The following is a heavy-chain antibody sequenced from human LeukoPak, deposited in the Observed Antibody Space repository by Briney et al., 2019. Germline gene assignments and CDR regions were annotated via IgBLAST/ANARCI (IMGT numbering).Heavy chain of an antibody. CDR2: INDSETT. Sequence: SETLSLTCVVYGESFSGYYWSWIRQTPGQGLEWIGEINDSETTNYNPSLKSRATISVDTSKNQFSLKLSSVTAADTALYYCAREACSGGDCTNFDYWGQGTLVTVSS. CDR3: AREACSGGDCTNFDY. V-gene: IGHV4-34*01. CDR1: GESFSGYY. J-gene: IGHJ4*02. D-gene: IGHD2-21*01.